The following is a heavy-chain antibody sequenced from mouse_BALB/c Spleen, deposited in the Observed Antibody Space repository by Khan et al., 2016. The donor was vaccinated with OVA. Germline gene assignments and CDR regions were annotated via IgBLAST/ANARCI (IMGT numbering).Heavy chain of an antibody. J-gene: IGHJ2*01. D-gene: IGHD1-1*01. CDR2: ISYSGRT. Sequence: VQLKESGPGLVKPSQSLSLTCTVTGYSITSDYAWNWIRQFPGNKLEWMGYISYSGRTSYNPSLKSRISITRDTSKNQFFLQLNSVTTADTATYYWSRSVTITTVVATDFDYWGQGTTLTVSS. CDR3: SRSVTITTVVATDFDY. CDR1: GYSITSDYA. V-gene: IGHV3-2*02.